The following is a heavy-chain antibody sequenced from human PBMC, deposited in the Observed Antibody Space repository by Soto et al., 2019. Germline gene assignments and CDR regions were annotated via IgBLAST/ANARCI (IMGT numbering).Heavy chain of an antibody. Sequence: ASVKVSCKASGYTFTSYGISWVRQAPGQGLEWMGWISAYNGNTNYAQKLQGRVTMTTDTSTSTAYMELRSLRSDDTAVYYCASESRLYYYDSSGYYEAYYFDYWGQGTLVSVSS. D-gene: IGHD3-22*01. CDR3: ASESRLYYYDSSGYYEAYYFDY. CDR2: ISAYNGNT. V-gene: IGHV1-18*01. CDR1: GYTFTSYG. J-gene: IGHJ4*02.